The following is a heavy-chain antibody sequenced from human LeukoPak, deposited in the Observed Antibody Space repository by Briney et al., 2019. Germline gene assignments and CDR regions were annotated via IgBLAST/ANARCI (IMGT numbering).Heavy chain of an antibody. CDR3: ARELDGYNSKPLDY. CDR1: GDSVSTNSVA. J-gene: IGHJ4*02. Sequence: SQTLSLTCAISGDSVSTNSVAWNWIRQSPSRGLEWLGRTYYRSKWYNDYAVSVKSRITINPDTPKNQISLQLKSVTPEDTAVYYCARELDGYNSKPLDYWGQGTLVTVSS. CDR2: TYYRSKWYN. V-gene: IGHV6-1*01. D-gene: IGHD5-24*01.